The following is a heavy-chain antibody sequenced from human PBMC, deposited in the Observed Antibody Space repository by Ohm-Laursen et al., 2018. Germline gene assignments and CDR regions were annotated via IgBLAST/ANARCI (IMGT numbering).Heavy chain of an antibody. J-gene: IGHJ6*02. CDR2: ISSSGSTI. D-gene: IGHD3-10*01. CDR3: ARNGENYYYGMDV. Sequence: SLRLSCSAFGFTFSSYEMNWVRQAPGKGLEWVSYISSSGSTIYYADSVKGRFTISRDNAKNSLYLQMNSLRAEDTAVYYCARNGENYYYGMDVWGQGTTVTVSS. V-gene: IGHV3-48*03. CDR1: GFTFSSYE.